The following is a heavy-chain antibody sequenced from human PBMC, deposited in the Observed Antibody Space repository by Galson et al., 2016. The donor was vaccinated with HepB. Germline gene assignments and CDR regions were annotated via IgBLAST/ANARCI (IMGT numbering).Heavy chain of an antibody. CDR2: ISGSGAST. CDR1: GFTFSNYA. V-gene: IGHV3-23*01. CDR3: AKDFVAGKWFGELPD. J-gene: IGHJ4*02. Sequence: SLRLSCAASGFTFSNYAMSWVRQAPGKGLEWVSGISGSGASTYYADSVKGRFTISRDNSKNTLYLQMNSLRAEDTALYYCAKDFVAGKWFGELPDWGQGTLVTVSS. D-gene: IGHD3-10*01.